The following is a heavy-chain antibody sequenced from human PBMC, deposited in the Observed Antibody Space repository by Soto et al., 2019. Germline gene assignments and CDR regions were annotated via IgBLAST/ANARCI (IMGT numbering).Heavy chain of an antibody. Sequence: EAQLLESGGGLVQPGGSLRLSCAASGFTFSSYAMNWVRQAPGKGLEWVSVISGSGGSTYYADAVKGRFTISRDNSKITLYLQMNSLSAEYTAVYYCATRMVGWYFVLWGRGTLVTVAS. V-gene: IGHV3-23*01. CDR1: GFTFSSYA. D-gene: IGHD1-26*01. CDR2: ISGSGGST. CDR3: ATRMVGWYFVL. J-gene: IGHJ2*01.